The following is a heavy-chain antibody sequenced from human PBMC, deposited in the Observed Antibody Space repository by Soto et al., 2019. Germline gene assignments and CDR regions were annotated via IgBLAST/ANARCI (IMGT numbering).Heavy chain of an antibody. Sequence: SETLSLTCAVSGYSISSGYYWGWIRQPPGKGLEWIGSIYHSGSTYYNPSLKSRVTISVDTSKNQFSLKLSSVTAADTAVYYCARAPYYDFWSGYPPLNFDYWGQGTLVTVSS. CDR3: ARAPYYDFWSGYPPLNFDY. D-gene: IGHD3-3*01. J-gene: IGHJ4*02. CDR1: GYSISSGYY. V-gene: IGHV4-38-2*01. CDR2: IYHSGST.